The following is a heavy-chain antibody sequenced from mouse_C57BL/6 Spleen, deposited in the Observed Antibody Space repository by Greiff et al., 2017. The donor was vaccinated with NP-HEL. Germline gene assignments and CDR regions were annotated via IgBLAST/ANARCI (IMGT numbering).Heavy chain of an antibody. D-gene: IGHD1-1*01. J-gene: IGHJ2*01. V-gene: IGHV5-6*02. CDR2: ISSGGSYT. CDR1: GFTFSSYG. CDR3: ARRGGSSKQTHPYFDY. Sequence: EVKLVESGGDLVKPGGSLKLSCAASGFTFSSYGMSWVRQTPDKRLEWVATISSGGSYTYYPDSVKGRFTISRDNAKNTLYLQMSSLKSEDTAMYYCARRGGSSKQTHPYFDYWGQGTTLTVSS.